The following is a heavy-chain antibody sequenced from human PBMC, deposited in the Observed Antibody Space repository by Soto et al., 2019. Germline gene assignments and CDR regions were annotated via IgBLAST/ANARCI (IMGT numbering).Heavy chain of an antibody. V-gene: IGHV3-23*01. J-gene: IGHJ6*02. D-gene: IGHD2-15*01. CDR1: GFTFSSYA. CDR3: ARDDVLCDGGRCYGVPLAV. Sequence: PGGSLRLSCAASGFTFSSYAMSWVRQAPGKGLEWVSAISGSGGSTYYADSVKGRFTISRDNSRNTLYLQMDSLGAEDTAVYYCARDDVLCDGGRCYGVPLAVWGQGTTVPGSS. CDR2: ISGSGGST.